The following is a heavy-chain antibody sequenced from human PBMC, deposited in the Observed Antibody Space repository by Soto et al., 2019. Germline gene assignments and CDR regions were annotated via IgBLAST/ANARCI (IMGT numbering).Heavy chain of an antibody. CDR2: IYHSGST. J-gene: IGHJ6*02. Sequence: SETLSLTCAVSGGSISSGGYSWSWIRQPPGKGLEWIGYIYHSGSTYYNPSLKSRVTISVDRSKNQFSLKLSSVTAADTAVYYCARESTMVRGVDYGMDVWGQGTTVTVSS. CDR3: ARESTMVRGVDYGMDV. D-gene: IGHD3-10*01. V-gene: IGHV4-30-2*01. CDR1: GGSISSGGYS.